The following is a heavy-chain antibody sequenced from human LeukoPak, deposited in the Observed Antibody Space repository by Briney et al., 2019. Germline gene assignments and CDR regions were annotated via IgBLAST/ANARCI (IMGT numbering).Heavy chain of an antibody. Sequence: GGSLRLSCAASGFTFSSYEMNWVRQAPGKGLEWVSYISSSGSTVYYADSVKGRFTISRDNAKNSLYLQMNSLRAEGTAVYYCAELGITMIGGVWGKGTTVTISS. D-gene: IGHD3-10*02. CDR1: GFTFSSYE. J-gene: IGHJ6*04. CDR2: ISSSGSTV. CDR3: AELGITMIGGV. V-gene: IGHV3-48*03.